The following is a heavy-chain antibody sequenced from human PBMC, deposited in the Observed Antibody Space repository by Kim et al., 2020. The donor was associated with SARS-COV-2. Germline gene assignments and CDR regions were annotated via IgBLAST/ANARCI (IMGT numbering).Heavy chain of an antibody. V-gene: IGHV3-30*04. D-gene: IGHD6-19*01. Sequence: GGSLRLSCAASGFTFSSYAMHWVRQAPGKGLEWVAVISYDGSNKYYADSVKGRFTISRDNSKNTLYLQMNSLRAEDTAVYYCARGGEPTYRGEPPPGGWYGRRVYYYYGMDVWGQGTTVTVSS. CDR3: ARGGEPTYRGEPPPGGWYGRRVYYYYGMDV. CDR2: ISYDGSNK. J-gene: IGHJ6*02. CDR1: GFTFSSYA.